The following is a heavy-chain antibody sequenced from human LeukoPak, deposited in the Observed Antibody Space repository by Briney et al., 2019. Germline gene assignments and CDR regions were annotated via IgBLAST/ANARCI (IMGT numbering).Heavy chain of an antibody. CDR2: IYDSGST. J-gene: IGHJ4*02. CDR3: ARNQGQRGNHFDY. D-gene: IGHD1-14*01. V-gene: IGHV4-61*01. CDR1: GGSVSSGNYY. Sequence: PSETLSLTCTVSGGSVSSGNYYWNWIRQPPGKGLEWIGYIYDSGSTNYNPSLKSRVTMSVDTSKNQFSLKLTSVTAADTAVYFCARNQGQRGNHFDYWGQGTLVTVSS.